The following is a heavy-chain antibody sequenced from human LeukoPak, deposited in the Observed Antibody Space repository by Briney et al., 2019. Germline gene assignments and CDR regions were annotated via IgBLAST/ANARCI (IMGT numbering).Heavy chain of an antibody. V-gene: IGHV3-48*04. CDR3: ARTRDPPTYYYFYMDV. D-gene: IGHD1-1*01. J-gene: IGHJ6*03. Sequence: GGSLRLSCAASGFTLNNYSMNWVRQAPGKGLEGVSYISTSSSTRYYADSVKGRFTISRDNAMNSLYLQMNSLRAEDTAVYYCARTRDPPTYYYFYMDVWGKGTTVTVSS. CDR2: ISTSSSTR. CDR1: GFTLNNYS.